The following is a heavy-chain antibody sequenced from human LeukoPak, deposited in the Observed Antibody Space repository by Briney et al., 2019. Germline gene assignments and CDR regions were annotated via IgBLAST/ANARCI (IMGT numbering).Heavy chain of an antibody. CDR2: ISWKSGSI. CDR1: GFTFDDYA. J-gene: IGHJ6*03. D-gene: IGHD3-9*01. Sequence: GRSLRLSCAASGFTFDDYAMHWVRQAPGEGLEWVAGISWKSGSIGCADSVKGRFTISRDNAKNSLYLQMNSLRAEDTALYYCAKDSLSTPVALRYFDWYYPTGYMDVWGKGTTVTVSS. V-gene: IGHV3-9*01. CDR3: AKDSLSTPVALRYFDWYYPTGYMDV.